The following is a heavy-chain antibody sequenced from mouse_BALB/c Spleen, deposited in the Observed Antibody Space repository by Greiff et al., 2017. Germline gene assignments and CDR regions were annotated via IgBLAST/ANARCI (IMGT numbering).Heavy chain of an antibody. CDR2: IWGDGST. V-gene: IGHV2-6-7*01. D-gene: IGHD1-1*01. J-gene: IGHJ3*01. Sequence: QVQLQQSGPGLVAPSESLSITCTVSGFSLTGYGVNWVRQPPGKGLEWLGMIWGDGSTDYNSALKSRLSISKDNSKSQVFLKMNSLQTDDTARYYCARDYYGSSGPWFAYWGQGTLVTVSA. CDR3: ARDYYGSSGPWFAY. CDR1: GFSLTGYG.